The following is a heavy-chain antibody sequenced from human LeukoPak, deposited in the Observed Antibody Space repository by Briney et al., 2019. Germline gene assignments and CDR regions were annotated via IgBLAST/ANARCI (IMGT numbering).Heavy chain of an antibody. V-gene: IGHV3-13*01. D-gene: IGHD5-18*01. Sequence: GGSLRLSCAASGFTFSSYDMHWVRQATGKGLEWVSAIGTAGDTYYPGSVKGRFTISRENAKNSLYLQMNSLRAEDTAVYYCARDRRSVIQLWSYPDYWGQGTLVTVSS. J-gene: IGHJ4*02. CDR1: GFTFSSYD. CDR3: ARDRRSVIQLWSYPDY. CDR2: IGTAGDT.